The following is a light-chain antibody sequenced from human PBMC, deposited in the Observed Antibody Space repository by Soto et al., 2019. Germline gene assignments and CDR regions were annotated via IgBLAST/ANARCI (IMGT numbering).Light chain of an antibody. J-gene: IGKJ2*01. CDR1: QSVSSN. CDR2: GAS. CDR3: QQYNNWPPLMYT. V-gene: IGKV3-15*01. Sequence: EIVMTQSPATLSVSPGDRATLSCRASQSVSSNLAWYLQKTGQSPRLLIYGASPRATAIPARFSGSGSGTEFTLTISRVQSEDCAVYYCQQYNNWPPLMYTFGQGTKLEI.